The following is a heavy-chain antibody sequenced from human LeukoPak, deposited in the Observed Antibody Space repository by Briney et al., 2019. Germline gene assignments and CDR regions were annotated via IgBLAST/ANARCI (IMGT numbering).Heavy chain of an antibody. Sequence: PSQTLSLTCAVSGGSISSGGYSWSWIRQPPGKGLEWIGYIYYSGSTYYNPSLKSRVTISVDTSKNQFSLKLSSVTAADTAVYYCAREVRGVGRDFDYWGQGTLVTVSS. D-gene: IGHD3-10*01. J-gene: IGHJ4*02. CDR1: GGSISSGGYS. CDR3: AREVRGVGRDFDY. V-gene: IGHV4-30-4*07. CDR2: IYYSGST.